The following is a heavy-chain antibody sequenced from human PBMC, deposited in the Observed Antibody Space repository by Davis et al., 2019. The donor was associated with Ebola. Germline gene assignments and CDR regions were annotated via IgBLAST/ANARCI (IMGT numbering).Heavy chain of an antibody. J-gene: IGHJ4*02. V-gene: IGHV3-30-3*01. Sequence: PGGSLRLSCAASGFTFSSYAMHWVRQAPGKGLEWVAVISYDGSSKYYADSVRGRFTISRDNSKNTLYLQMNSLRPDDTAVYYCARDNYWKLDYWGQGTLVTVSS. CDR1: GFTFSSYA. D-gene: IGHD4-11*01. CDR2: ISYDGSSK. CDR3: ARDNYWKLDY.